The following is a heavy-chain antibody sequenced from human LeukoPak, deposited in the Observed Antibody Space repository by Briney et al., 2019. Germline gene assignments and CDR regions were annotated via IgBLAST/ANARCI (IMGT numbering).Heavy chain of an antibody. Sequence: PGGSLRLSCAASGFTFSGYGMHWVRQAPGKGLDWVAVIWHDGSNEYYADSVKGRFTISRDNSKNTVYLQMNSLRAEDMAVYFCARDLSSTVITPDYWGQGTLVTVSS. V-gene: IGHV3-33*01. CDR3: ARDLSSTVITPDY. CDR2: IWHDGSNE. J-gene: IGHJ4*02. D-gene: IGHD2-2*01. CDR1: GFTFSGYG.